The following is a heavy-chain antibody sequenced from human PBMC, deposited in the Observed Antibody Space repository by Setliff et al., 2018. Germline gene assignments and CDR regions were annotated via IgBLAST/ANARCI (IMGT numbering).Heavy chain of an antibody. V-gene: IGHV4-34*01. CDR3: ARKMRMTGRGNWYFDV. CDR1: GGTFSDYY. CDR2: INHRGST. Sequence: PSETLSLTCAAYGGTFSDYYWTWIRQPPGKGLEWVGEINHRGSTNYNPSLKSRVTISVDTSKDQFSLKVISVTAADTAIYYCARKMRMTGRGNWYFDVWGRGTLVTVSS. J-gene: IGHJ2*01.